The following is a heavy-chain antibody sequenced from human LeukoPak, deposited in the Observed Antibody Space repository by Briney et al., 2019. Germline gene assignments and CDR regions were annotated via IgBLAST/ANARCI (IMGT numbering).Heavy chain of an antibody. CDR1: GFTFTSYA. D-gene: IGHD4-11*01. V-gene: IGHV3-23*01. CDR3: AKEGASNFDFDY. CDR2: ISGSGSST. J-gene: IGHJ4*02. Sequence: PGGSLRLSCAASGFTFTSYAMSWVRQAPGKGLEWVSGISGSGSSTYNADSVKGRFTISRDNSKNTLYLQMNSLRVEDTAVYYCAKEGASNFDFDYWGQGTLVTVSS.